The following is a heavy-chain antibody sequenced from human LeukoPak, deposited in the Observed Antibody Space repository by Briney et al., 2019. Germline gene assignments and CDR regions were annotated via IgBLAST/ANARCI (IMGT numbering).Heavy chain of an antibody. D-gene: IGHD3-10*01. V-gene: IGHV3-11*03. CDR1: GFTFSDYY. J-gene: IGHJ4*02. CDR3: ARTMVRGVIADY. CDR2: ISSSSSYT. Sequence: GGALRLSCAASGFTFSDYYMSWIRQAPGKGLEWVSYISSSSSYTNYADSVKGRFTISRDNAKNSLYMQMNSLRAEDTAVYYCARTMVRGVIADYWGQGTLVTVSS.